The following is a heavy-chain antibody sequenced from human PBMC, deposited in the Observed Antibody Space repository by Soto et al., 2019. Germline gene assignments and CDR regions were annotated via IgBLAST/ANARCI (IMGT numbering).Heavy chain of an antibody. CDR1: GFTFSSYA. CDR2: IKQDGSEK. CDR3: ARDRRRGYSYGYSDY. Sequence: GGSLRLSCAASGFTFSSYAMSWVRQAPGKGLEWVANIKQDGSEKYYVDSVKGRFTISRDNAKNSLYLQMNSLRAEDTAVYYCARDRRRGYSYGYSDYWGQGTLVTVSS. J-gene: IGHJ4*02. D-gene: IGHD5-18*01. V-gene: IGHV3-7*03.